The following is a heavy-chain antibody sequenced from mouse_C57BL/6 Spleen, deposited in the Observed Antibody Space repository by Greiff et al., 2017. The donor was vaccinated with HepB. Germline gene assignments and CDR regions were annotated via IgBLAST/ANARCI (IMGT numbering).Heavy chain of an antibody. CDR2: IDPSDSYT. CDR3: ARGGYGNYVGDWYFDV. J-gene: IGHJ1*03. D-gene: IGHD2-1*01. CDR1: GYTFTSYW. Sequence: QVQLQQPGAELVKPGASVKLSCKASGYTFTSYWMQWVKQRPGQGLEWIGEIDPSDSYTNYNQKFKGKATLTVDTSSSTAYMQLSSLTSEDSAVYYCARGGYGNYVGDWYFDVWGTGTTVTVSS. V-gene: IGHV1-50*01.